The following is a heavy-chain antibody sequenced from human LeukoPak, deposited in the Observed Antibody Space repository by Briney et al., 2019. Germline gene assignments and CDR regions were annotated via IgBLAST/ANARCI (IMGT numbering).Heavy chain of an antibody. CDR1: GFTFSSYG. CDR2: ISYDGSNK. V-gene: IGHV3-30*03. CDR3: AAWGVVVAAAFDC. J-gene: IGHJ4*02. Sequence: PGRSLRLSCAASGFTFSSYGMHWVRQAPGKGLEWVAVISYDGSNKYYADSVKGRFTISRDNSKNTLYLQMNSLRAEDTAVYYCAAWGVVVAAAFDCWGQGTLVTVSS. D-gene: IGHD2-15*01.